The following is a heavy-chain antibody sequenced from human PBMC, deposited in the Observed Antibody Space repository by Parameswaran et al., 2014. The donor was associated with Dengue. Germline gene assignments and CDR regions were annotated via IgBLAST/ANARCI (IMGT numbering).Heavy chain of an antibody. CDR3: ARAGLPAGSATTYYDFWSGYYTGYYYYGMDV. Sequence: RWIRQPPGKGLEWIGYIYYSGSTNYNPSLKSRVTISVDTSKNQFSLKLSSVTAADAAVYYCARAGLPAGSATTYYDFWSGYYTGYYYYGMDVWGQGTTVTVSS. J-gene: IGHJ6*02. D-gene: IGHD3-3*01. CDR2: IYYSGST. V-gene: IGHV4-59*01.